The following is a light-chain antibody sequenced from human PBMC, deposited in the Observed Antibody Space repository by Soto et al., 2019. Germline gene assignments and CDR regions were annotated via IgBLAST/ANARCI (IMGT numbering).Light chain of an antibody. CDR1: SSNIGNNY. J-gene: IGLJ7*01. V-gene: IGLV1-51*01. CDR2: DDT. Sequence: QSVLTQPPSVSAAPGQKVTISCSGSSSNIGNNYVSWYQQLPGTAPKLLIYDDTKRPSGIPDRFSGSKSGTSAILGITGLQTGDEADYYCGTWDSSLSAYVFGTGTQLTVL. CDR3: GTWDSSLSAYV.